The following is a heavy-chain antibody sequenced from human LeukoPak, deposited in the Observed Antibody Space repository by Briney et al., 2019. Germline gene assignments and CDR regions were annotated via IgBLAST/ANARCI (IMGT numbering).Heavy chain of an antibody. CDR3: ARDGLGYCSGGSCYRGYYYGMDV. D-gene: IGHD2-15*01. CDR2: IYYSGST. J-gene: IGHJ6*02. Sequence: SETLSLTCTVSGSSISSYYWSWIRQPPGKGLEWIGYIYYSGSTNYNPSLKSRVTISVDTSKNQFSLKLSSVTAADTAVYYCARDGLGYCSGGSCYRGYYYGMDVWGQGTTVTVSS. CDR1: GSSISSYY. V-gene: IGHV4-59*01.